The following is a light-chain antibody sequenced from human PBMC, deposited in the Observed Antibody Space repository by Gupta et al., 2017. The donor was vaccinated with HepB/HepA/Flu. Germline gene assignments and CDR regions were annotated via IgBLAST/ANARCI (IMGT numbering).Light chain of an antibody. CDR3: QQANSFPLT. Sequence: DIQMTQSPSSVSASVGDRVKITCRASQGVYTWLAWYQQNPGKAPTLLIYAASTLQSGVPSRFSGSGSGTDFTLTISSLQPEDFATYYCQQANSFPLTFGGGTKVEMK. CDR1: QGVYTW. V-gene: IGKV1-12*01. CDR2: AAS. J-gene: IGKJ4*01.